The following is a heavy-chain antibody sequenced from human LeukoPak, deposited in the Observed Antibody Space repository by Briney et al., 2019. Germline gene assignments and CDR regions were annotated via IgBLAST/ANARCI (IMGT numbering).Heavy chain of an antibody. Sequence: SVTLSLTCTVSGGSISSYYWSWIRQPPGKGLEWIGYIYYSGSTNHNPSLKSRVTISVDTSKSQFSLQLSSVTAPDTAVYYCTRDAEISGYTWYNWFDPWGQGILVTVSS. V-gene: IGHV4-59*01. D-gene: IGHD3-22*01. CDR3: TRDAEISGYTWYNWFDP. CDR1: GGSISSYY. J-gene: IGHJ5*02. CDR2: IYYSGST.